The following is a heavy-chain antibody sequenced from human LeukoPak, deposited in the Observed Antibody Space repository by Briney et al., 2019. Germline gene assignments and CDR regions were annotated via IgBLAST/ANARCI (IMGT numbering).Heavy chain of an antibody. V-gene: IGHV3-21*04. D-gene: IGHD5-18*01. J-gene: IGHJ3*01. CDR3: AKCGYSYGERDAFDL. Sequence: GGSLRLSCAASGFTFSTYTMNWVRQAPGKVLEWVSSVSSTSRYLYYADSLKGRFTISRDNSKNTLYLQMNSLRAEDTAVYYCAKCGYSYGERDAFDLWGQGTMVTVSS. CDR1: GFTFSTYT. CDR2: VSSTSRYL.